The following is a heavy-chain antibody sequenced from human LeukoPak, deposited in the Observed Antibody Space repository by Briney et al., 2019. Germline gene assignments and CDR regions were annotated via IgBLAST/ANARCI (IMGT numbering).Heavy chain of an antibody. CDR3: ARDSHRVEQCLVEY. J-gene: IGHJ4*02. CDR2: ISYDGSSK. CDR1: GFTFSSYD. V-gene: IGHV3-30*03. Sequence: GGSLRLSCAASGFTFSSYDIHWVRQAPGKGLEWVAVISYDGSSKYYADSVKGRFTISRDNSKNTLYLQMNSLRAEDTARYYCARDSHRVEQCLVEYWGQGTLVTVSS. D-gene: IGHD5/OR15-5a*01.